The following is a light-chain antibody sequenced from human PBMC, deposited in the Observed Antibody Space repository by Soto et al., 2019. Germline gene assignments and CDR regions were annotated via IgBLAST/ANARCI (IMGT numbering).Light chain of an antibody. CDR1: QSVSSN. J-gene: IGKJ3*01. Sequence: EIVMTQSPATLSVSPGERATLSCRASQSVSSNLAWYQQKPGQAPRLLIYGASTRATGIPARFSGSGSGTEFTLTISSLQSEDFAVYYCQQYNNWPPLTFGPGTKVDSK. V-gene: IGKV3-15*01. CDR3: QQYNNWPPLT. CDR2: GAS.